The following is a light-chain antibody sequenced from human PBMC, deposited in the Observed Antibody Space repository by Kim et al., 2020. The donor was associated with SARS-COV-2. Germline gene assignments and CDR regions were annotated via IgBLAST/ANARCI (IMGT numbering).Light chain of an antibody. CDR2: QDT. V-gene: IGLV3-1*01. CDR1: RLGEKY. Sequence: SVSPGQTASITCSGDRLGEKYVCRYQQKPGQSPVVVMYQDTERPSGIPERFSGSNSGNTATLTISGTQAMDEADYYCQVWDSTTTVFGGGTQLTVL. CDR3: QVWDSTTTV. J-gene: IGLJ2*01.